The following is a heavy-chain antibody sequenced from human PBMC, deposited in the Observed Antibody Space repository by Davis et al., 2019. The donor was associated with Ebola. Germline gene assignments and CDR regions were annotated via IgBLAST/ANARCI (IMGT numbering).Heavy chain of an antibody. Sequence: ESLKISCTFSGYSISRWYYRGWVRHPPGQGLALIWRIYYSWSTYFNPSLKRRVTISVGMPKNQFSLKVSSVTAADTAVYYCARDSSHVAGREPLDYWGQGTLVTVSS. CDR1: GYSISRWYY. CDR3: ARDSSHVAGREPLDY. CDR2: IYYSWST. V-gene: IGHV4-38-2*02. D-gene: IGHD1-14*01. J-gene: IGHJ4*02.